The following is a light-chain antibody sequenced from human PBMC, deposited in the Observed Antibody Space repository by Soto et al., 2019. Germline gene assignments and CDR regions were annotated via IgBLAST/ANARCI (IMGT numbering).Light chain of an antibody. CDR3: QQRSNWLFT. J-gene: IGKJ3*01. Sequence: EIVLTQSPATLSLSPGERATLSCRASQSVITYLAWYQQKPGQAPRLLIYDASNRATGIPARFSGSGSVTDFTXTISSLEPEDFAVYYCQQRSNWLFTFGPGTKVDIK. CDR1: QSVITY. CDR2: DAS. V-gene: IGKV3-11*01.